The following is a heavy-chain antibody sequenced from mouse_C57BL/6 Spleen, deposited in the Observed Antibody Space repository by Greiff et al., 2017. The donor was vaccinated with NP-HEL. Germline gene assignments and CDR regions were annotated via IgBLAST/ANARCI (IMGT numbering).Heavy chain of an antibody. J-gene: IGHJ1*03. Sequence: EVQLQQSGPVLVKPGASVKMSCKASGYTFTDYYMNWVKQSHGKSLEWIGVINPYNGGTSYNQKFKGKATLTVDKSYSTAYMELNRLTSEDSAVYYCARMRYYGSSLSYWYFDVWGTGTTVTVSS. D-gene: IGHD1-1*01. V-gene: IGHV1-19*01. CDR3: ARMRYYGSSLSYWYFDV. CDR2: INPYNGGT. CDR1: GYTFTDYY.